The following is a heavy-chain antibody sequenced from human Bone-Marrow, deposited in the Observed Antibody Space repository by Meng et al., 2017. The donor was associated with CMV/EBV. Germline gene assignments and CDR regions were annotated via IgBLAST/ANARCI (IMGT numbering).Heavy chain of an antibody. CDR2: MNPSGGTT. J-gene: IGHJ4*02. V-gene: IGHV1-46*02. D-gene: IGHD1-1*01. CDR3: ARGGPIGIWSDIYY. Sequence: SGYTFNTYYLHWVRQAPGQGLEWMGIMNPSGGTTIYAQKFRDRITMTRDTSTSTLYLELYSLTSEDTALYFCARGGPIGIWSDIYYWGQGTLVTVSS. CDR1: GYTFNTYY.